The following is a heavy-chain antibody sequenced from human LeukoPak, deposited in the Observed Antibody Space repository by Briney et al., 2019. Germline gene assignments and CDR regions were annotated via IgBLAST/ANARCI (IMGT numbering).Heavy chain of an antibody. CDR1: GYTFTSYA. J-gene: IGHJ4*02. D-gene: IGHD2-15*01. CDR2: INAGNGNT. V-gene: IGHV1-3*01. Sequence: ASVTVSCTASGYTFTSYAMHWVRQAPGQRLEWMGWINAGNGNTKYSQKFQGRVTITRDTSASTAYMELSSLRSDDTAVYYCARASGGGSLDYWGQGTLVTVSS. CDR3: ARASGGGSLDY.